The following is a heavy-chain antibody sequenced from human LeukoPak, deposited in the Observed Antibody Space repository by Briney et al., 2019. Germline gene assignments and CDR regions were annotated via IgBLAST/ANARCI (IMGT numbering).Heavy chain of an antibody. V-gene: IGHV4-59*12. D-gene: IGHD3-22*01. J-gene: IGHJ4*02. Sequence: SETPSLTCTVSGGSISSYYWRWIRQPPGKGLEWLGYIYYSGSTNYNPSLKSRVTISVDTSKNPFSLKLSSVTAAATAVYYCARDGSSGYYDTFDYWGQGTLVTVSS. CDR3: ARDGSSGYYDTFDY. CDR1: GGSISSYY. CDR2: IYYSGST.